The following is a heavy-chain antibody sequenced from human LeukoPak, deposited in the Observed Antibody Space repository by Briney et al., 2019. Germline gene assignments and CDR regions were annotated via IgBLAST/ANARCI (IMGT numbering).Heavy chain of an antibody. V-gene: IGHV3-7*01. CDR1: GFTFSSYW. Sequence: TGGSLRLSCVVSGFTFSSYWMSWVRQAPGKGLEWVANIRQDGSEKYYVDSVKGRFTISRDNAKNSLYLQMNSLRVEDTAVYYCARAQRLFDPWGQGTPVTVSS. J-gene: IGHJ5*02. CDR2: IRQDGSEK. CDR3: ARAQRLFDP. D-gene: IGHD6-25*01.